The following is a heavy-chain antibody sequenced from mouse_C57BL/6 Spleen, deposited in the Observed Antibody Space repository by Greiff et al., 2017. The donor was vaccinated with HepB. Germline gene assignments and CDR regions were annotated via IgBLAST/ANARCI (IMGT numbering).Heavy chain of an antibody. CDR1: GYTFTSYW. V-gene: IGHV1-69*01. Sequence: QVQLQQPGAELVMPGASVKLSCKASGYTFTSYWMHWVKQRPGQGLEWIGEIDPSDSYTNYNQKFKGKSTLTVDKSSSTAYMQLSSLTSEDSAVYYCARKGATVAFAYWGQGTLVTVSA. CDR3: ARKGATVAFAY. J-gene: IGHJ3*01. D-gene: IGHD1-1*01. CDR2: IDPSDSYT.